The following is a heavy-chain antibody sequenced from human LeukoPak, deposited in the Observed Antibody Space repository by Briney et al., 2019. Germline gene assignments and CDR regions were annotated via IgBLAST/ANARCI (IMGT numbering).Heavy chain of an antibody. V-gene: IGHV4-59*08. CDR2: IYYSGST. CDR1: GGSISNYY. J-gene: IGHJ3*02. CDR3: ATLSSGYYADAFDI. D-gene: IGHD3-22*01. Sequence: SETLSLTCTVSGGSISNYYWSWIRQPPGKGLEWIGYIYYSGSTNYNPSLKSRVTISVDTSKNQFSLKLSSVTAADTAVYYCATLSSGYYADAFDIWGQGTMVTVSS.